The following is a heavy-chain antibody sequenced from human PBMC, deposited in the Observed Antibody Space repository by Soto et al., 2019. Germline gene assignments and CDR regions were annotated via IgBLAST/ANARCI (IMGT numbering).Heavy chain of an antibody. CDR1: GFTFSSYG. J-gene: IGHJ3*02. V-gene: IGHV3-30*18. Sequence: GGSLRLSCAASGFTFSSYGMHWVRQAPGKGLEWVAVISYDGSNKYYADSVKGRFTISRDNSKNTLYLQMNSLRAEDTAVYYCAKLGGRDSSGYLGIWGQGTMVTVSS. CDR3: AKLGGRDSSGYLGI. D-gene: IGHD3-22*01. CDR2: ISYDGSNK.